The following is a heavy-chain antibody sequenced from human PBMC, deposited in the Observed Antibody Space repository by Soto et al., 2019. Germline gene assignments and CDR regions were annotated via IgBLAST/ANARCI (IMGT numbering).Heavy chain of an antibody. CDR1: GFTFSSYS. Sequence: EVQLVESWGGLVKPGGSLRLSCAASGFTFSSYSMNWVRQAPGKGLEWVSSISSSSSYIYYADSVKGRFTISRDNAKNSLYLQMNSLRAEDTAVYYCARSYPWRAALDYWGQGTLVTVSS. CDR3: ARSYPWRAALDY. CDR2: ISSSSSYI. V-gene: IGHV3-21*01. J-gene: IGHJ4*02. D-gene: IGHD6-13*01.